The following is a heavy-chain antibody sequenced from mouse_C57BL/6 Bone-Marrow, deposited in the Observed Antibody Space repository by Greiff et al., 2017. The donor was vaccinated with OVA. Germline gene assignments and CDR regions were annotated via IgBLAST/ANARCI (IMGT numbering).Heavy chain of an antibody. CDR1: GFTFSSYA. D-gene: IGHD2-1*01. Sequence: EVKVEESGEGLVKPGGSLKLSCAASGFTFSSYAMSWVRQTPEKRLEWVAYISSGGDYIYYADTVKGGFTISRDNARNTLYLQMSSLKSEDTAMYYCTRLLDAMDYWGQGTSVTVSS. J-gene: IGHJ4*01. CDR3: TRLLDAMDY. V-gene: IGHV5-9-1*02. CDR2: ISSGGDYI.